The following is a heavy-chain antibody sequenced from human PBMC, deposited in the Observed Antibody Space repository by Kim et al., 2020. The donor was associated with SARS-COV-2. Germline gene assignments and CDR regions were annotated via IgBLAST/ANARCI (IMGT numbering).Heavy chain of an antibody. D-gene: IGHD6-19*01. Sequence: GGSLRLSCAASGFTFSGSAMHWVRQASGKGLEWVGRIRSKANSYATAYAASVKGRFTISRDDSKNTAYLQMNSLKTEDTAVYYCTRRDPYSSGWLHFDYWGQGTLVTVSS. CDR2: IRSKANSYAT. CDR1: GFTFSGSA. CDR3: TRRDPYSSGWLHFDY. J-gene: IGHJ4*02. V-gene: IGHV3-73*01.